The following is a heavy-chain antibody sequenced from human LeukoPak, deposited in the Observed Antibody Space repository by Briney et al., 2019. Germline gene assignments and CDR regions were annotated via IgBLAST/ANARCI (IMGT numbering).Heavy chain of an antibody. V-gene: IGHV4-4*07. Sequence: SETLSLTCTVSGGSISSYYWSWIRQPAGKGLEWIGRIYTSGSTNYNPSLKSRVTMSVDTSKNQFSLKLSSVTAADTAVYYCARDKRLEHYYYYYMDVWGKGTTVTVSS. CDR1: GGSISSYY. CDR3: ARDKRLEHYYYYYMDV. J-gene: IGHJ6*03. CDR2: IYTSGST. D-gene: IGHD6-25*01.